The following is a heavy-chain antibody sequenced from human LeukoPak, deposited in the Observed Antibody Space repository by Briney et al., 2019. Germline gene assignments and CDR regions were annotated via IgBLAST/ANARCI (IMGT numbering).Heavy chain of an antibody. Sequence: SETLSLTCAVYGGSFSGYYWSWIRQPPGKGLEWIGEINHSGSTNYNPSLKSRVTISVDTSKSQFSLKLSSVTAADTAVYYRARGGSPDSSGYYGEHDAFDIWGQGTMVTVSS. CDR3: ARGGSPDSSGYYGEHDAFDI. CDR2: INHSGST. CDR1: GGSFSGYY. V-gene: IGHV4-34*01. D-gene: IGHD3-22*01. J-gene: IGHJ3*02.